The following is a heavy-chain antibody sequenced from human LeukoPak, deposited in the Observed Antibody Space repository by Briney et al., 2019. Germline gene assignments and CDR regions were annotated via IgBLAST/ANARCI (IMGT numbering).Heavy chain of an antibody. V-gene: IGHV1-18*01. J-gene: IGHJ4*02. CDR1: GYTFTSYG. CDR2: ISAYNGNT. D-gene: IGHD4-17*01. Sequence: VSVKVSCKASGYTFTSYGISWVRQAPGQGLEWMGWISAYNGNTNYAQKLQGRVTMTTDTSTSTAYMELRSLRSDDTAVYYCARDLIGVTTGYFDYWGQGTLVTVSS. CDR3: ARDLIGVTTGYFDY.